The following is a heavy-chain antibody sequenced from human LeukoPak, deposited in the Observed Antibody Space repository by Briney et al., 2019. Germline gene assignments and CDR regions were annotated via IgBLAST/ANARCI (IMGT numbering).Heavy chain of an antibody. J-gene: IGHJ4*02. Sequence: SETLSLTCTASGGSISSYYWSWIRQPPGKGLEWIGYIYYSGSTNYNPSLKSRVTISVDTSKNQFSLKLSSVTAADTAVYYCARTTVTHSFDYWGQGTLVTVSS. CDR3: ARTTVTHSFDY. V-gene: IGHV4-59*01. CDR2: IYYSGST. D-gene: IGHD4-11*01. CDR1: GGSISSYY.